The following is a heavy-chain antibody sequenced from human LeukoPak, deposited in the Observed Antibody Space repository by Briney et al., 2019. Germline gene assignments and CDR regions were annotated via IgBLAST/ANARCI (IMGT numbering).Heavy chain of an antibody. D-gene: IGHD3-16*02. CDR2: IYYSGST. CDR1: GGSISSSSYY. CDR3: ARLDSGVIKLPMEYYFDY. J-gene: IGHJ4*02. Sequence: TSETLSPTCTVSGGSISSSSYYWGWIRQPPGKGLEWIGSIYYSGSTYYNPSLKSRVTISVDTSKNQFSLKLSSVTAADTAVYYCARLDSGVIKLPMEYYFDYWGQGTLVTVSS. V-gene: IGHV4-39*01.